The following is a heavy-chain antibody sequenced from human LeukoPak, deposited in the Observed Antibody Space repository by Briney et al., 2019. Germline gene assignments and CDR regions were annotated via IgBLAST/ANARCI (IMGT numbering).Heavy chain of an antibody. J-gene: IGHJ6*03. CDR1: GFTFSSYG. Sequence: PGGSLRPSCAASGFTFSSYGMHWVRQALGKGLEWVAFIRYDGSNKYYADSVKGRFTTSRDNSKNTLYLQMNSLRAEDTAAYYCAKEPFYDSSGYPSDYYYYMDVWGKGTTVTVSS. D-gene: IGHD3-22*01. CDR2: IRYDGSNK. CDR3: AKEPFYDSSGYPSDYYYYMDV. V-gene: IGHV3-30*02.